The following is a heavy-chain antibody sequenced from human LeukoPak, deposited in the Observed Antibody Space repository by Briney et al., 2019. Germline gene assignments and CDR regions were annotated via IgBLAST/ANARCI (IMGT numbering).Heavy chain of an antibody. CDR3: ARNLIGYYDGSGYPYYFDS. CDR1: GFSLNNAGVG. Sequence: GSGPTLVNPTETLTLTCTVSGFSLNNAGVGVTWIRQPPGKALECLAHIFSHDEKSYSTSLKNRLTIFKDTSKSQVVLTMTNMDPVDTATYYCARNLIGYYDGSGYPYYFDSWGQGTLVTVSS. D-gene: IGHD3-22*01. J-gene: IGHJ4*02. V-gene: IGHV2-26*01. CDR2: IFSHDEK.